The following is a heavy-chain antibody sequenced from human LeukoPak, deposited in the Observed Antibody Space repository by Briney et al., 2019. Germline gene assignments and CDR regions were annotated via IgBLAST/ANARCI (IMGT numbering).Heavy chain of an antibody. D-gene: IGHD4/OR15-4a*01. CDR3: AKGRGANSVGLLDY. Sequence: GGSLRLSCAASGFSFSSYAMSWVRQAPGKGLEWVSAISGSGGRTYYAGSVRGRFTISRDNSKTTLYLQMNSLRAEDTAVYYCAKGRGANSVGLLDYWGQGTLVTVSS. CDR1: GFSFSSYA. V-gene: IGHV3-23*01. CDR2: ISGSGGRT. J-gene: IGHJ4*02.